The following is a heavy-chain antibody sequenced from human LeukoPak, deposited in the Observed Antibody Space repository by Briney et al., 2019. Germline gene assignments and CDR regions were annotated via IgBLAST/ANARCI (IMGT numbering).Heavy chain of an antibody. D-gene: IGHD2-2*01. V-gene: IGHV3-23*01. CDR2: ISGSGGTT. J-gene: IGHJ5*02. CDR1: GFTFSTYA. CDR3: AKEPREYCSSTSCPNWLDP. Sequence: GGSLRLSCAASGFTFSTYAMSWVRQAPGKGLEWVSAISGSGGTTYYADSVKGRFTISRDNSKSTLYLQMNSLRADDTAVYYCAKEPREYCSSTSCPNWLDPWGQGTLVTVSS.